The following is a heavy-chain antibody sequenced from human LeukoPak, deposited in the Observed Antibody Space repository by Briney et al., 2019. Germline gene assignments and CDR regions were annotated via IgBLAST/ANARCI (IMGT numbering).Heavy chain of an antibody. Sequence: SETLSLTCAVYGGSFSGYYWSWIRQPPGKGLEWIGEINHSGSTNYNPSLKSRVTISVDTSKNQFPLKLSSVTAADTAVYYCARASSIAATNWFDPWGQGTLVTVS. CDR1: GGSFSGYY. CDR3: ARASSIAATNWFDP. V-gene: IGHV4-34*01. D-gene: IGHD6-6*01. CDR2: INHSGST. J-gene: IGHJ5*02.